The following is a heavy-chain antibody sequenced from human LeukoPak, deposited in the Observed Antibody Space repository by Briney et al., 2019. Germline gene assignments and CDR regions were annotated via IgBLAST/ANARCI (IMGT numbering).Heavy chain of an antibody. CDR1: GGTFSSYA. CDR3: ARDRGLYGDYEFDY. Sequence: ASVKVSCKASGGTFSSYAISWVRQAPGQGLEWMGGIIPIFGTANYAQKFQGRVTITADKSTSTAYMELSSLRSEDTAVYYCARDRGLYGDYEFDYWGQGTLVTVSS. V-gene: IGHV1-69*06. CDR2: IIPIFGTA. J-gene: IGHJ4*02. D-gene: IGHD4-17*01.